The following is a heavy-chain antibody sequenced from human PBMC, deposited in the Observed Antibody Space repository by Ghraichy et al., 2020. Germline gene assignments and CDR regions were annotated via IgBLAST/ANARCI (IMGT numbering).Heavy chain of an antibody. CDR1: GDSVNSKIHH. D-gene: IGHD1-1*01. J-gene: IGHJ4*02. V-gene: IGHV4-61*03. CDR2: IDYSGGT. Sequence: SETLSLTCTVSGDSVNSKIHHWTWFRQPAGKSLEFLGYIDYSGGTKYNPSLRGRVTIVLDTSKNNFSLKLRSVAAADTAVYYCARGGFWNYFDYWGPGTLVTVSS. CDR3: ARGGFWNYFDY.